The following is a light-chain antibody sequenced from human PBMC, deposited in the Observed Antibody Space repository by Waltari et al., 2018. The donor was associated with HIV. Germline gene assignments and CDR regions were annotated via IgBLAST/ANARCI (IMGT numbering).Light chain of an antibody. CDR2: RDN. V-gene: IGLV1-47*01. CDR3: ATWEDSLGGYVV. J-gene: IGLJ2*01. CDR1: SSNIGRTF. Sequence: QSVVTQPPSASGTPGQRVTISCSGGSSNIGRTFVYWYQQFPGKAPQLLIYRDNQRPSGVPGRFSGSKSGTSASLASSGLQSDDEASYHCATWEDSLGGYVVFGGGTKLTVL.